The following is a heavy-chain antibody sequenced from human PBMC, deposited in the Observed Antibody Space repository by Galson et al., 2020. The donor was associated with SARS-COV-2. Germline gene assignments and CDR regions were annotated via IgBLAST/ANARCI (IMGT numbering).Heavy chain of an antibody. CDR1: GDSISTSSNY. J-gene: IGHJ4*02. CDR3: SRHRNSYVHIFGY. V-gene: IGHV4-39*01. CDR2: LSYGGGT. D-gene: IGHD5-18*01. Sequence: SETLSLTCTVSGDSISTSSNYWAWIRQPPGKGLEWIGSLSYGGGTYYTSSLKGRVTISVDTSQNLFSLKLNSVTAADTAVYFCSRHRNSYVHIFGYWGQGTRVNVSS.